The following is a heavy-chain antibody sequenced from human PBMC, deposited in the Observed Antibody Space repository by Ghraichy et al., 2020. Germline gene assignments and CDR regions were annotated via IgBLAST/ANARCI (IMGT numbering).Heavy chain of an antibody. CDR2: IYYSGST. D-gene: IGHD2-2*01. CDR1: GGSISSSSYY. CDR3: ARHYYPRGSNSRNPAASVGELGFDP. V-gene: IGHV4-39*01. J-gene: IGHJ5*02. Sequence: SETPSLTCTVSGGSISSSSYYWGWIRQPPGKGLEWIGSIYYSGSTYYNPSLKSRVTISVDTSKNQFSLKLSSVTAADTAVYYCARHYYPRGSNSRNPAASVGELGFDPWGQGTLVTVSS.